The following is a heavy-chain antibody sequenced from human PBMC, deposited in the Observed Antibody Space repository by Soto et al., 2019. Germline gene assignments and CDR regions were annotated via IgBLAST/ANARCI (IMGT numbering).Heavy chain of an antibody. Sequence: PSETLSLTCAVYGGSFSGYYWSWIRQPPGKGLEWIGEINHSGSTNYNPSLKSRVTISVDTSKNQFSLKLSSVTAADTAVYYCARVTAAAGRSHGPPVYNWLDPWGQGTLVTVSS. CDR1: GGSFSGYY. CDR3: ARVTAAAGRSHGPPVYNWLDP. J-gene: IGHJ5*02. CDR2: INHSGST. V-gene: IGHV4-34*01. D-gene: IGHD6-13*01.